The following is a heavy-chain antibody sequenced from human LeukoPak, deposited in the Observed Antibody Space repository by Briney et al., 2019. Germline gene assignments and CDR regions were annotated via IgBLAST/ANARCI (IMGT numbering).Heavy chain of an antibody. D-gene: IGHD1-26*01. CDR1: GFTFSNAW. Sequence: GGSLRLSCAASGFTFSNAWMSWVRQAPGKGLEWVGRIKSKTDGGTTDYAAPVKGRFTISREDSKNTLYLQMNSLKTEDKAVYYCTTDSGSYYVEYDYWGQGTLVTVSS. CDR3: TTDSGSYYVEYDY. V-gene: IGHV3-15*01. CDR2: IKSKTDGGTT. J-gene: IGHJ4*02.